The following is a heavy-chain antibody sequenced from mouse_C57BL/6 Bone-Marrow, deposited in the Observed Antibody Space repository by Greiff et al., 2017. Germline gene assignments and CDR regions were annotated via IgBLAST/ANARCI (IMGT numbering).Heavy chain of an antibody. Sequence: EVQVVELGPGLAKPSQTLSLTCSVTGYSITSDYWNWIRKFPGNKLEYMGYISYSGSTYYNPSLKSRISITRDTSKNQYYLQLNSVTTEDTATYYCARFNWEYYYAMDYWGQGTSVTVSS. CDR1: GYSITSDY. CDR3: ARFNWEYYYAMDY. D-gene: IGHD4-1*01. J-gene: IGHJ4*01. CDR2: ISYSGST. V-gene: IGHV3-8*01.